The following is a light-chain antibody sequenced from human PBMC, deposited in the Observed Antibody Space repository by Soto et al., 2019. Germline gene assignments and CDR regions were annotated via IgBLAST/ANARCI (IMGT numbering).Light chain of an antibody. Sequence: DIQMTQSPSSLSASIGDRVTITCRASQTIGRYLNWYLQKPGKAPQLLIHAASSLQTGVPSRFSGSGSGTEFTLTISSLQPEDFASFYCQQSFSTPPTFGQGTKLAIK. V-gene: IGKV1-39*01. J-gene: IGKJ2*01. CDR3: QQSFSTPPT. CDR2: AAS. CDR1: QTIGRY.